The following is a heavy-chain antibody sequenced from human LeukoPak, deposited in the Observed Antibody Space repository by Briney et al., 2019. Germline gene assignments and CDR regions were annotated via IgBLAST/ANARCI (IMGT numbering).Heavy chain of an antibody. Sequence: GRSLRLSCAASGFTFNSYAMHWVRQAPGKGLEWVAVISYDGSNKYYADSVKGRFTISRDNSKNTLYLQTNSLRAEDTAVYYCAIGDGLGELSSSFDYWGQGTLVTVSS. J-gene: IGHJ4*02. CDR3: AIGDGLGELSSSFDY. V-gene: IGHV3-30*04. CDR2: ISYDGSNK. CDR1: GFTFNSYA. D-gene: IGHD3-16*02.